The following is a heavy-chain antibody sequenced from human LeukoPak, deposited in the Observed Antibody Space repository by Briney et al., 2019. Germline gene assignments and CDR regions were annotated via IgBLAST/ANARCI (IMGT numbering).Heavy chain of an antibody. J-gene: IGHJ4*02. Sequence: PGGSLRLSCTSSGFTFGDHAMSWVRQAPGKGLEWVSAISGSGGSTYYADSVKGRFTISRDNSKNTLYLQMNSLRAEDTAVYYCAKVYDSSGYYFNYWGQGTLVTVSS. CDR2: ISGSGGST. D-gene: IGHD3-22*01. CDR3: AKVYDSSGYYFNY. V-gene: IGHV3-23*01. CDR1: GFTFGDHA.